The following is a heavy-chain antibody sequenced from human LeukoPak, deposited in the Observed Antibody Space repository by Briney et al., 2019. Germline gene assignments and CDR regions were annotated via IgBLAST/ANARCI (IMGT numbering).Heavy chain of an antibody. Sequence: PGGSLRLSCAASGFTFSSYAMTWVRQAPGKGLEWVSAISPDGSDTKYADSVKGRSTISRDNSKNTLFLQMNSLRVEDTAVYYCTKDWSAAYWGQGTLVTVSS. CDR1: GFTFSSYA. CDR2: ISPDGSDT. CDR3: TKDWSAAY. J-gene: IGHJ4*02. V-gene: IGHV3-23*01. D-gene: IGHD2-15*01.